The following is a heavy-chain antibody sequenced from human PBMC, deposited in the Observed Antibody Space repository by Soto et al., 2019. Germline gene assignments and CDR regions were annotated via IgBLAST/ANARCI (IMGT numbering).Heavy chain of an antibody. CDR2: INPNTYAT. CDR3: ARATFRVPPHNFDF. V-gene: IGHV1-2*06. Sequence: QVQLVQSGAEVKKPGDSVKVSCKASGYTFTDYYIHWVRQAPGQGLQWMGRINPNTYATDYAQKLQGRVTLTRDTSNSTVYMNLSSLKSDDTAVYYCARATFRVPPHNFDFWGQGTLVTVSS. D-gene: IGHD2-2*01. CDR1: GYTFTDYY. J-gene: IGHJ4*02.